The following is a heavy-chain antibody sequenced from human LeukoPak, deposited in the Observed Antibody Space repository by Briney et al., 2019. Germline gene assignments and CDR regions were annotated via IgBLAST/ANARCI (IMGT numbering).Heavy chain of an antibody. CDR3: ARDFATRTTLNYYYYMDV. J-gene: IGHJ6*03. CDR2: ISSSSSTI. CDR1: GFTFSSYS. V-gene: IGHV3-48*01. D-gene: IGHD1-1*01. Sequence: GGSLRLSCAASGFTFSSYSMNWVRQAPGKGLEWVSYISSSSSTIHYADSVKGRFTISRDNAKNSLYLQMNSLRAEDTAVYYCARDFATRTTLNYYYYMDVWGKGTTVTVSS.